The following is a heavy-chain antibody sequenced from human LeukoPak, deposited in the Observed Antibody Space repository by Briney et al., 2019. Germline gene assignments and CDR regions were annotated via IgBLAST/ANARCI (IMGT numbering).Heavy chain of an antibody. J-gene: IGHJ4*02. CDR3: EKDFKVFITSLFDY. CDR1: GFTFDDYA. V-gene: IGHV3-9*01. Sequence: GRSLRLSCAASGFTFDDYAMHWVRQAPGKGLEWVSGISWNSGSIGYADSVKGRFTISRDNAKNSLYLQMNRLRAEDPALYYCEKDFKVFITSLFDYWGQGTLVTVS. D-gene: IGHD3-22*01. CDR2: ISWNSGSI.